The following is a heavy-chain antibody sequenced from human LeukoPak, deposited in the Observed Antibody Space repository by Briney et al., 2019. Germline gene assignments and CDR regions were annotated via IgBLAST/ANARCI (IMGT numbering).Heavy chain of an antibody. D-gene: IGHD6-13*01. J-gene: IGHJ4*02. Sequence: PGGSLRLSCAASGFTFDDYAVPWVRQAPGKGLEWVSGISWNSGSIGYADSVKGRFTISRDNAKNSLYLQMNSLRAEDTAVYYCAREEGSSWSFDYWGQGTLVTVSS. CDR3: AREEGSSWSFDY. CDR2: ISWNSGSI. V-gene: IGHV3-9*01. CDR1: GFTFDDYA.